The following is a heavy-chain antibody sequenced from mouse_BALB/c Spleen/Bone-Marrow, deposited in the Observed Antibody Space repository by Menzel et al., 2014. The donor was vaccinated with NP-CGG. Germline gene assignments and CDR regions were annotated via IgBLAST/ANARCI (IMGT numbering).Heavy chain of an antibody. Sequence: VKLVESGAELVRPGASVKLSCKASGYSFTSYWMNWVKQRPGQGLEWLGMIHPSGSETRLNQNFKDKATLTVDKSSSTAYMQRSSPTSEDSAVYYCARSRGEGYWGQGTLFTVSA. CDR1: GYSFTSYW. CDR2: IHPSGSET. J-gene: IGHJ3*01. V-gene: IGHV1-61*01. CDR3: ARSRGEGY.